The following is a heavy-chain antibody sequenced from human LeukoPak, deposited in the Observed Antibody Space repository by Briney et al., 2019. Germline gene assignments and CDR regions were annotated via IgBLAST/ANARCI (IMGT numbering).Heavy chain of an antibody. CDR1: GYSISSGYY. CDR2: IYHSGST. D-gene: IGHD3-10*01. V-gene: IGHV4-38-2*01. CDR3: ARSWFYYGSGSYYFDC. J-gene: IGHJ4*02. Sequence: SETLSLTCAVSGYSISSGYYWGWIRQPPGKGLEWIGSIYHSGSTYYNPSLKSRVAISVDTSKNQFSLNLSSVTAADTAVYYCARSWFYYGSGSYYFDCWGQGTLVTVSS.